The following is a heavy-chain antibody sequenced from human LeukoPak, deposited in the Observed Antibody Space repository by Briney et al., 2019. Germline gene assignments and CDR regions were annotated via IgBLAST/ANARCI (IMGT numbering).Heavy chain of an antibody. D-gene: IGHD2-21*01. Sequence: GGSLRLSCAASGLTFSNYAMSWVRHAPGKGLEWVSAISGSGGSTYYADSVKGRFTISRDNSKSTLYLQTSSLRVDDTGMYYCAADWDGGSPGIDYWGQGILVTVSS. V-gene: IGHV3-23*01. CDR2: ISGSGGST. CDR1: GLTFSNYA. J-gene: IGHJ4*02. CDR3: AADWDGGSPGIDY.